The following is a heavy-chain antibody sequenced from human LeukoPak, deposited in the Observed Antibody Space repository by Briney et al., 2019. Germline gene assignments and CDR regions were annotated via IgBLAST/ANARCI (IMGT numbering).Heavy chain of an antibody. V-gene: IGHV1-2*02. D-gene: IGHD2-21*01. J-gene: IGHJ4*02. Sequence: ASVKVSCKASGYTFTGYYIHRVRHAPEQGLEWMGWINPNSGGPKFEQSLQGMFTMTRDTSINTAYMERSMLTYDDTAVYFWSKGGDWRFPTAATQKFDFGGQGTLVT. CDR1: GYTFTGYY. CDR3: SKGGDWRFPTAATQKFDF. CDR2: INPNSGGP.